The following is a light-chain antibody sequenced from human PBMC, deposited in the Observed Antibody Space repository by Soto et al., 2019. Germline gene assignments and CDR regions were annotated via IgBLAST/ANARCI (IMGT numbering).Light chain of an antibody. CDR3: HSYDSSLSAVV. Sequence: QSVLTQAPSVSGAPGQRVTISCTGTSSNIGAGYDVHWYQQLPGKAPTLLIYSNNDRPSGVPDRFSGSKSGTSASLAITGLRPDDEADYYCHSYDSSLSAVVFGGGTKLTVL. V-gene: IGLV1-40*01. CDR1: SSNIGAGYD. CDR2: SNN. J-gene: IGLJ3*02.